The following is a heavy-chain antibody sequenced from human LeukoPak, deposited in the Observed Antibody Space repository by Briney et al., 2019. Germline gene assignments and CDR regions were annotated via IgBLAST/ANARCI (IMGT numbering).Heavy chain of an antibody. J-gene: IGHJ5*02. CDR1: GYIFTGCY. V-gene: IGHV1-2*02. D-gene: IGHD3-10*01. CDR2: INPNSGGT. CDR3: ARDLGYFGSGSQGEP. Sequence: ASVKVSCKAYGYIFTGCYMHWVRQAPGQGLEWMGWINPNSGGTNSAQKFQGRVTMTRDTSISTAYMELSRLRSDDTAVYYCARDLGYFGSGSQGEPWGQGTLVTVSS.